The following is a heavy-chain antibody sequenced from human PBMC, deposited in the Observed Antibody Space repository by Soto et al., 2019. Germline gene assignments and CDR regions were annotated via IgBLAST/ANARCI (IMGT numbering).Heavy chain of an antibody. D-gene: IGHD6-19*01. CDR3: ARHSSGWPRSFDY. J-gene: IGHJ4*02. Sequence: PSETLSLTCTVSGGSISSSSYYWGWIRQPPGKGLEWIGSIYYSGSTYYNPSLKSRVTISVDTSKNQFSLKLSSVTAADTAVYYCARHSSGWPRSFDYWGQGTLVTVSS. CDR2: IYYSGST. CDR1: GGSISSSSYY. V-gene: IGHV4-39*01.